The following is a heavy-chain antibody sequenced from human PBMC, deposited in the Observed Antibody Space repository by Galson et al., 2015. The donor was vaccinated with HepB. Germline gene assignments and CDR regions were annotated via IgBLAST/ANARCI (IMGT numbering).Heavy chain of an antibody. D-gene: IGHD2-21*02. CDR2: INTNTENP. CDR3: ARGVRSVVTALPDAFDI. V-gene: IGHV7-4-1*02. CDR1: GYTLSRYA. Sequence: SVKVSCKASGYTLSRYAMNWVRQAPGQGLEWMGWINTNTENPTYAQGFTGHFVFSLDTSVSTAYLQITSLKAEDSAVYYCARGVRSVVTALPDAFDIWGQGTMVTVSS. J-gene: IGHJ3*02.